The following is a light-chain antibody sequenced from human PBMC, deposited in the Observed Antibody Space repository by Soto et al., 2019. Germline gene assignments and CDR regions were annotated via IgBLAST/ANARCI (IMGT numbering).Light chain of an antibody. CDR3: QQYNNWPPYT. CDR2: GAS. Sequence: EIVMTQSPATLSVSPGERATLSCRASQSVSSNLAWYQQKPGQAPRLLLYGASTRATGIPARFSGSGSGTEFTLTISSLQSEDFADYYCQQYNNWPPYTFGQGTKLEIK. J-gene: IGKJ2*01. CDR1: QSVSSN. V-gene: IGKV3-15*01.